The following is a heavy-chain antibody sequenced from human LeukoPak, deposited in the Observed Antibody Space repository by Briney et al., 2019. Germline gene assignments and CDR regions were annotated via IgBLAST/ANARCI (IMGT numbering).Heavy chain of an antibody. D-gene: IGHD3-22*01. CDR3: AKDLTMIVVVLDAFDI. CDR1: GFTFSSYA. J-gene: IGHJ3*02. V-gene: IGHV3-23*01. CDR2: ISGSGGST. Sequence: PGGSLRLSCAASGFTFSSYAMSWVRQAPGKGLEWVSAISGSGGSTYYADSVKGRFTISRDNSKNTLYLQMNSLRAEDTAVYYCAKDLTMIVVVLDAFDIWGQGTMVTVSS.